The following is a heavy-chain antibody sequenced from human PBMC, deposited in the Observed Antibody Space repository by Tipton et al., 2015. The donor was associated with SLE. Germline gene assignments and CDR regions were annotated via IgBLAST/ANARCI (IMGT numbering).Heavy chain of an antibody. CDR3: ARHIPGGSSWRCYYYYGMDV. CDR1: GGSISSSSYY. CDR2: IYYSGST. D-gene: IGHD6-13*01. J-gene: IGHJ6*02. V-gene: IGHV4-39*07. Sequence: TLSLTCTVSGGSISSSSYYWGWIRQPPGKGLEWIGSIYYSGSTYYNPSLKSRVTISVDTSKNQFSLKLSSVTAADTAVYYCARHIPGGSSWRCYYYYGMDVWGQGTTVTVSS.